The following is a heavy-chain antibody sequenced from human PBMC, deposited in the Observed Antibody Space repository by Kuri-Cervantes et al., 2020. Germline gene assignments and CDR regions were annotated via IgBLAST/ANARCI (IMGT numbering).Heavy chain of an antibody. D-gene: IGHD3-22*01. CDR3: ARHHSSGYSYDDAFDI. CDR1: GGSISSGGYS. CDR2: IYHSGST. V-gene: IGHV4-30-2*01. Sequence: SETLSLTCAVSGGSISSGGYSWSWIRQPPGKGLEWIGYIYHSGSTYYNPSLKSRVTISVDTSKNQFSLKLSSVTAADTAVYYCARHHSSGYSYDDAFDIWGQGTMVTVSS. J-gene: IGHJ3*02.